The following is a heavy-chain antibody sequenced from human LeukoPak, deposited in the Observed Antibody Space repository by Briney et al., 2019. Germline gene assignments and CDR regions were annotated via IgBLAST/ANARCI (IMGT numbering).Heavy chain of an antibody. D-gene: IGHD3-10*01. V-gene: IGHV4-34*01. J-gene: IGHJ4*01. CDR3: SRGRFTGGGFGELHD. Sequence: GSLRLSCAASGFTFSSYSMNWIRQPPGKGLEWIGEISHSGSTKYNPSLKSRVTISVDTSKNQVSLKLSSVTAADTAVYYCSRGRFTGGGFGELHDWGHGTLVTVSS. CDR1: GFTFSSYS. CDR2: ISHSGST.